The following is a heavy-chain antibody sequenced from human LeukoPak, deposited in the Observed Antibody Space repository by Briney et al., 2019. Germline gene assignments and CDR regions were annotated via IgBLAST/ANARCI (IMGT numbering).Heavy chain of an antibody. Sequence: SQTLSLTCAISGDSVSSNSAAWSWIRQSPSRGLEWLGRTYYRSKWYNDYAVSVKSRITINPDTSKNQFSPQLNSVTPEDTAVYYCARGSAPAVAGTAWFDPWGQGTLVTVSS. J-gene: IGHJ5*02. CDR1: GDSVSSNSAA. CDR3: ARGSAPAVAGTAWFDP. D-gene: IGHD6-19*01. V-gene: IGHV6-1*01. CDR2: TYYRSKWYN.